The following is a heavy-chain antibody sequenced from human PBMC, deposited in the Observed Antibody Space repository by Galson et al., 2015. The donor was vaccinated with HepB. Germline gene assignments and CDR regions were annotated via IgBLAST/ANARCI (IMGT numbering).Heavy chain of an antibody. J-gene: IGHJ3*02. CDR1: GFSFKTYS. CDR2: IRNDGNKK. V-gene: IGHV3-33*01. Sequence: SLRLSCAASGFSFKTYSMHWVRQAPGKGLQWVAVIRNDGNKKYYADSVKGRFTISRDNSKNTLYLQMNSLRGEDTAVYYCARDGPRDSSGYYGFAGIFDIWGQGTVVTVSS. D-gene: IGHD3-22*01. CDR3: ARDGPRDSSGYYGFAGIFDI.